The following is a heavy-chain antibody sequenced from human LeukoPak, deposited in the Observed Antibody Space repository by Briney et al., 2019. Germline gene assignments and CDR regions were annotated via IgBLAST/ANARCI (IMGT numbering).Heavy chain of an antibody. CDR3: AKDPFLQSLVTPYFDY. CDR2: ISGSGGST. Sequence: PGGSLRLSCAASGFTFSSYAMSWVRQAPGKGLEWVSAISGSGGSTYYADSVKGRFTISRDNSKNTLYLQMNSLRAEDTAVYYCAKDPFLQSLVTPYFDYWGQGTLVTVSS. CDR1: GFTFSSYA. D-gene: IGHD4-11*01. V-gene: IGHV3-23*01. J-gene: IGHJ4*02.